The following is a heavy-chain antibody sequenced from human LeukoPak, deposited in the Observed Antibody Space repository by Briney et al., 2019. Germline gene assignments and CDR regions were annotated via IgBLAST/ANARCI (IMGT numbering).Heavy chain of an antibody. Sequence: GRSLRLSCTASGFTFSTYWINWVRQSPGKGLVWVALINGDGSTTTHADSVKGRFTISRDNAKNTAYLQMNSLRDEDTAVYFCARDYAGSPDYWGQGTLVTVS. CDR1: GFTFSTYW. V-gene: IGHV3-74*03. CDR2: INGDGSTT. CDR3: ARDYAGSPDY. D-gene: IGHD3-10*01. J-gene: IGHJ4*02.